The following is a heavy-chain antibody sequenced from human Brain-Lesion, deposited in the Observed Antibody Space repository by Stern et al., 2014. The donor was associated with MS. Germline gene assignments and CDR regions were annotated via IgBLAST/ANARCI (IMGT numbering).Heavy chain of an antibody. V-gene: IGHV4-30-2*01. CDR1: GYSITSASFS. CDR2: MYYGGNP. Sequence: VQLVESGSGLVKPSQTLSLTCSVSGYSITSASFSWTWIPPAPGKGLEGIGYMYYGGNPLYHPYPRSRIYITTATPKNQFSLRLNSVTAADTAVYYCARGRSRVHPPLDPWGQGTLVTVSS. CDR3: ARGRSRVHPPLDP. D-gene: IGHD2-2*01. J-gene: IGHJ5*02.